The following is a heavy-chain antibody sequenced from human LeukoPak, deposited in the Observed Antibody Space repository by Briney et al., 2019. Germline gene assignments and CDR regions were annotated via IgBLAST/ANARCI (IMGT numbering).Heavy chain of an antibody. CDR1: GDSIISYDYY. V-gene: IGHV4-39*01. D-gene: IGHD6-19*01. J-gene: IGHJ4*02. Sequence: PSETLSLTCTVSGDSIISYDYYWVWIRQPPGKALEWIGSVYYDGSTYYNPSLKSRVTILVDTSKSQFSLRLNSVTATDTAVYYCARVSRIAVADSWGQGTLVTVSS. CDR2: VYYDGST. CDR3: ARVSRIAVADS.